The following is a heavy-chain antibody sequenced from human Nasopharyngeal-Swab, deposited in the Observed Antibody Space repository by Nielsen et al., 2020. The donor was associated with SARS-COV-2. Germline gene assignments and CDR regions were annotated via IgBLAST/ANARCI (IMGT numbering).Heavy chain of an antibody. CDR2: IYYSGS. Sequence: SETLSLTCTVSGGSISSYYWSWIRQPPGKGLEWIGYIYYSGSTISVDTSKNQFSLKLSSVTAADTAVYYCARVKTEGIFGVVNYFDYWGRGTLVTVSS. CDR1: GGSISSYY. CDR3: ARVKTEGIFGVVNYFDY. V-gene: IGHV4-59*01. J-gene: IGHJ4*02. D-gene: IGHD3-3*01.